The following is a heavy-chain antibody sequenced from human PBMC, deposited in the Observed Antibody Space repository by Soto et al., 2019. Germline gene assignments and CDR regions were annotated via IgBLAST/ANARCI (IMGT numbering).Heavy chain of an antibody. CDR1: GGSISSYY. V-gene: IGHV4-59*08. CDR2: IYYSGST. J-gene: IGHJ4*02. CDR3: ARRGEYFDY. D-gene: IGHD3-10*01. Sequence: SETLSLTCTVSGGSISSYYWSWIRQPPGKGLEWIGYIYYSGSTTYNPSLKSRVTISVDTSKNHFSLRLSSVTAADTAVYYCARRGEYFDYWGQGTLVTVSS.